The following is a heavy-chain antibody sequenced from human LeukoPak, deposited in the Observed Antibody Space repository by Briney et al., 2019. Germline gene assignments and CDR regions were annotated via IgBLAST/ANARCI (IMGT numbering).Heavy chain of an antibody. Sequence: GGSLRLSCAASGFTFSNSWLHWVRQAPGKGLVWVSRINERGSSTSYADSVKGRFTISRDNSKNTLYLQMNSLRAEDTAVYYCARDRLRFLEYYGMDVWGQGTTVTVSS. CDR3: ARDRLRFLEYYGMDV. D-gene: IGHD3-3*01. J-gene: IGHJ6*02. CDR2: INERGSST. V-gene: IGHV3-74*01. CDR1: GFTFSNSW.